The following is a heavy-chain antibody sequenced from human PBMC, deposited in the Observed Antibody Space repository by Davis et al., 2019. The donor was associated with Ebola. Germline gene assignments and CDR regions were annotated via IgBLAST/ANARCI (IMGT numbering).Heavy chain of an antibody. D-gene: IGHD6-6*01. CDR3: ARSIAAHEYGGY. V-gene: IGHV1-69*13. CDR2: IIPIFGTA. Sequence: SVKVSCKASGGTFSSYAISWVRQTPGQGLEWMGGIIPIFGTANYAQKFQGRVTITADESTSTAYMELSSLRSEDTAVYYCARSIAAHEYGGYWGQGTLVTVSS. CDR1: GGTFSSYA. J-gene: IGHJ4*02.